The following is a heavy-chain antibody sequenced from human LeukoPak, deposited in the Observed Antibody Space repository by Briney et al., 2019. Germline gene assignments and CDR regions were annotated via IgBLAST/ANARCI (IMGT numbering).Heavy chain of an antibody. CDR1: GGSISSYY. CDR2: VFYTGST. J-gene: IGHJ4*02. D-gene: IGHD5-18*01. CDR3: ARHGDTAMVFVD. V-gene: IGHV4-59*08. Sequence: SETLSLTCTVSGGSISSYYWSWIRQPPGKGLEWIGNVFYTGSTNYSPSLKSRVTMSVDTSKNHFPLKLTSMTAADTAVYFCARHGDTAMVFVDWGQGTLVTVSS.